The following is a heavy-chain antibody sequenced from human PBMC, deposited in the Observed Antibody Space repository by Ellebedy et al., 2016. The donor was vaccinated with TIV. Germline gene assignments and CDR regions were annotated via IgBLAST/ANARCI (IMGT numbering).Heavy chain of an antibody. CDR1: GYTFTSSA. D-gene: IGHD1-26*01. Sequence: AASEKVSCKASGYTFTSSAMHWVRQAPGQRLEWMGWINAGNGNTKYSQKFQGRVTITRDTSASTAYMELSSLRSEDTAVYNCARVKWEQPFDYWGQGTLVTVSS. CDR2: INAGNGNT. J-gene: IGHJ4*02. CDR3: ARVKWEQPFDY. V-gene: IGHV1-3*01.